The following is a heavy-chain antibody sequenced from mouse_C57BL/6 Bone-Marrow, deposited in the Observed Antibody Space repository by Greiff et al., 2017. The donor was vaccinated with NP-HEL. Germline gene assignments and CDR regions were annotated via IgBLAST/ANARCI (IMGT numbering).Heavy chain of an antibody. CDR1: GYTFTSYW. V-gene: IGHV1-52*01. J-gene: IGHJ1*03. CDR2: IDPSDSET. D-gene: IGHD2-3*01. CDR3: ARGDGYYGGYFDV. Sequence: QVHVKQPGAELVRPGSSVKLSCKASGYTFTSYWMHWVKQRPIQGLEWIGNIDPSDSETHYNQKFKDKATLTVDKSSSTAYMQLSSLTSEDSAVYYCARGDGYYGGYFDVWGTGTTVTVSS.